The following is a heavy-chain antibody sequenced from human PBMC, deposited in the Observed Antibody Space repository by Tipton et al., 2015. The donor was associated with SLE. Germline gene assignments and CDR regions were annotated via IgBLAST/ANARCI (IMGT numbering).Heavy chain of an antibody. CDR2: IRSTGTTI. Sequence: SLRLSCAASGFTFSSYAMHWVRQAPGKGLESLSCIRSTGTTIYYAASVKGRFTISRDNAKNSLYLQINTLRDEDTAVYYCARLWDSGCDAPPCDYWGQGTRVTVSS. D-gene: IGHD5-12*01. CDR1: GFTFSSYA. J-gene: IGHJ4*02. V-gene: IGHV3-48*03. CDR3: ARLWDSGCDAPPCDY.